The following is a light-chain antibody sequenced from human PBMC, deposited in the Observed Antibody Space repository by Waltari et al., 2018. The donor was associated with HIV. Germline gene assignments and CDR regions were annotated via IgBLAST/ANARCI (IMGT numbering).Light chain of an antibody. CDR3: QQYNNWPQT. Sequence: EIVMTQSPATLSVSPGERATLSCRASQSVSSNLAWYQQKPGQAPRLLIHGASTRATGIPDRFSGSGSGTEFTLTISSLQSEDFAVYYCQQYNNWPQTFGQGTKVEIK. CDR2: GAS. CDR1: QSVSSN. V-gene: IGKV3-15*01. J-gene: IGKJ1*01.